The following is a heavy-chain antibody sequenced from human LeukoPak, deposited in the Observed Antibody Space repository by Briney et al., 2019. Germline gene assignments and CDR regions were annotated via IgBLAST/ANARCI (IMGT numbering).Heavy chain of an antibody. V-gene: IGHV3-33*01. CDR2: IWYDGSNK. J-gene: IGHJ4*02. CDR3: ARDRGNYGDYDSGFDY. Sequence: GGSLRLSCAASGFTFSSYGMHWVRQAPGKGLEWVAVIWYDGSNKYYADSVKGRFTISRDNSKNTLYLQMNSLRAEDTAVYYCARDRGNYGDYDSGFDYWGQGTLVTVSS. CDR1: GFTFSSYG. D-gene: IGHD4-17*01.